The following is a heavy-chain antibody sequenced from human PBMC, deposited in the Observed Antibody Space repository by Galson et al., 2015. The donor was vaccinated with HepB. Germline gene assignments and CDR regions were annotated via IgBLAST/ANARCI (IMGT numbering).Heavy chain of an antibody. V-gene: IGHV3-7*03. D-gene: IGHD6-19*01. Sequence: SLRLSCAASGFTFNSHWMTWVRQAPGKELEWVGNIKQDGSEKNYVDSVKGRFTISRDNAKSSLYLQMNSLRVEDTAVYYCARSSGWSSDYWGQGTLVTVSS. CDR2: IKQDGSEK. CDR1: GFTFNSHW. CDR3: ARSSGWSSDY. J-gene: IGHJ4*02.